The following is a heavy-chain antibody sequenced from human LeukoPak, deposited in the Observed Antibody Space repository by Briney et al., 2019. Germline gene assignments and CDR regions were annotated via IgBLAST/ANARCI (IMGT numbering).Heavy chain of an antibody. CDR2: IIPIFGTA. D-gene: IGHD5-18*01. CDR3: ASNSYGYGNPLPDY. V-gene: IGHV1-69*13. CDR1: GGTFSSYA. Sequence: ASVKVSCKASGGTFSSYAISWVRQAPGQGLEWMGGIIPIFGTANYAQKFQGRVTITADESTSTAYMELSSLRSEDTAVYYCASNSYGYGNPLPDYWGQGTLVTVSS. J-gene: IGHJ4*02.